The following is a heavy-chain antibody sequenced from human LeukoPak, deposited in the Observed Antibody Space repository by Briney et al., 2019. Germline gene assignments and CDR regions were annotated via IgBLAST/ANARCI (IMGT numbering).Heavy chain of an antibody. Sequence: GGSLRLSCAASGFTFSTYAMSWVRQGPGKGLEWVSAISVSGNTYHADSVKGRFTISRDSSKNTLYLQMNSLRAEDAAVYYCAKAPVTTCSGAYCYPFDYWGQGTLVTVSS. CDR2: ISVSGNT. CDR1: GFTFSTYA. J-gene: IGHJ4*02. V-gene: IGHV3-23*01. CDR3: AKAPVTTCSGAYCYPFDY. D-gene: IGHD2-15*01.